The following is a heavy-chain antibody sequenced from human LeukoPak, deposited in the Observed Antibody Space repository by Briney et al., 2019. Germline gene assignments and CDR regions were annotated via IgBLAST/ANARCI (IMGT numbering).Heavy chain of an antibody. D-gene: IGHD3-10*01. V-gene: IGHV1-18*01. J-gene: IGHJ3*02. CDR3: ARAILLWFGEPDAFDI. CDR2: ISAYNGNT. CDR1: GYTFTSYG. Sequence: ASVKVSCKASGYTFTSYGISWVRQAPGQGLEWMGWISAYNGNTNYAQKLQGRVTMTTDTSTSTAYMELRSLRSDDTAVYYCARAILLWFGEPDAFDIWGQGTMVTVSS.